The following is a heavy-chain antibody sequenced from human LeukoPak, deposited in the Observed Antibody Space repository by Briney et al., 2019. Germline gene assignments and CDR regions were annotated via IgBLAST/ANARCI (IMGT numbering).Heavy chain of an antibody. D-gene: IGHD6-19*01. CDR3: ARGGDSSGWSFDY. J-gene: IGHJ4*02. V-gene: IGHV4-4*02. Sequence: SETLSLTCAVPGGSISSSNWWSWVRQPPGKGLEWIGEIYHSGSTNYNPSLKSRVTISVDKSKNQFSLKLSSVTAADTAVYYCARGGDSSGWSFDYWGQGTLVTVSS. CDR2: IYHSGST. CDR1: GGSISSSNW.